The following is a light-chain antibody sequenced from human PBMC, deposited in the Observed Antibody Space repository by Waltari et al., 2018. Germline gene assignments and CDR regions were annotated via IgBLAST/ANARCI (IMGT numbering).Light chain of an antibody. Sequence: QSALTQPASVSGSPGQSTTISCTGTSSDVGGYNFVSWYQQEPGKAPKVMFFDVSKPPSAVSVRFSGSKSGHTGSLTISGLQAEDEADYYCSSYTGGSTFVLFGGGTKLTVL. CDR1: SSDVGGYNF. CDR3: SSYTGGSTFVL. CDR2: DVS. V-gene: IGLV2-14*01. J-gene: IGLJ2*01.